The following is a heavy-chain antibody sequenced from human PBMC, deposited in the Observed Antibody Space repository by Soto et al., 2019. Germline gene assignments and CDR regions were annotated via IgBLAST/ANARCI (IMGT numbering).Heavy chain of an antibody. V-gene: IGHV1-8*01. J-gene: IGHJ4*02. CDR1: GYTFTSYD. Sequence: GASVKVSCKASGYTFTSYDINWVRQATGQGFEWMGWMNPNSGNTGYAQKFQGRATMTRDTSITTAYMELNSLRPEDSAMYYCARDQDTYGQAVFDSWGQGTLVTVSS. D-gene: IGHD2-15*01. CDR3: ARDQDTYGQAVFDS. CDR2: MNPNSGNT.